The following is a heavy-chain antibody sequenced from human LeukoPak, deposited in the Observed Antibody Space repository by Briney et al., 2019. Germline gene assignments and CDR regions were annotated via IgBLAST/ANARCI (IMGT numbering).Heavy chain of an antibody. Sequence: SETLSLTCTVSGGSISSGDYYWSWIRQPPGKGLEWIGYIYYSGSTYYNPSLKSRVTISVDTSENQFSLKLSSVTAADTAVYYCARGVPMVRGVTYFDYWGQGTLVTVSS. V-gene: IGHV4-30-4*01. CDR2: IYYSGST. J-gene: IGHJ4*02. D-gene: IGHD3-10*01. CDR3: ARGVPMVRGVTYFDY. CDR1: GGSISSGDYY.